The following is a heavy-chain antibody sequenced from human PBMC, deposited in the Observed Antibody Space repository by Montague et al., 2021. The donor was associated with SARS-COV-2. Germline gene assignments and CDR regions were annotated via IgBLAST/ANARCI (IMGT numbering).Heavy chain of an antibody. Sequence: CAISWDSVSSNSATWNWVRQSPSRGLEWLGRTYYRSKWYNDYAVXVRGRVTINPDTSKNQFSLQLNSVTPEDTAIYYCTSGREGNYNVMDVWGQGTTVTVSS. CDR1: WDSVSSNSAT. CDR3: TSGREGNYNVMDV. CDR2: TYYRSKWYN. D-gene: IGHD1-1*01. V-gene: IGHV6-1*01. J-gene: IGHJ6*02.